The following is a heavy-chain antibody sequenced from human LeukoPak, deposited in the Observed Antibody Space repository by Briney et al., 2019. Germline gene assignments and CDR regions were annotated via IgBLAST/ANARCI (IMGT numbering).Heavy chain of an antibody. D-gene: IGHD4-17*01. CDR2: IIPIFGTA. CDR3: ASTVTTHKKLGEFDY. Sequence: ASVKVSCKASGGTFSSYAISWVRQAPGQGLEWMGGIIPIFGTANYAQKFQGRVTITADESTSTAYMELSSLRSEDTAVYYCASTVTTHKKLGEFDYWGQGTLVTVSS. CDR1: GGTFSSYA. J-gene: IGHJ4*02. V-gene: IGHV1-69*01.